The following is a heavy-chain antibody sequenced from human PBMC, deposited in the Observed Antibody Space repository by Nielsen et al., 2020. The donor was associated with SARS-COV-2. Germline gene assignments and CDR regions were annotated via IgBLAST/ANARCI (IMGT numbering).Heavy chain of an antibody. CDR1: GGSISSSSYY. CDR2: IYYSGST. V-gene: IGHV4-39*01. Sequence: SETLSLTCTVSGGSISSSSYYWGWIRQPPGKGLEWIWSIYYSGSTYYNPSLKSRVTISVDTSKNQFSLKLSSVTAADTAVYYCARQNGDYLYYYYYYMDVWGKGTTVTVSS. CDR3: ARQNGDYLYYYYYYMDV. D-gene: IGHD4-17*01. J-gene: IGHJ6*03.